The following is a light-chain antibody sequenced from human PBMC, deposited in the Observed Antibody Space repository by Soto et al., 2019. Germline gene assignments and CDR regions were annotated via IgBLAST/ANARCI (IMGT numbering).Light chain of an antibody. J-gene: IGKJ5*01. CDR1: QDISNY. Sequence: DIQMTQSPSSLSASVGDRVTFTCQASQDISNYLNWYQQKPGKAPKILIYDASNLKTGVPSRFSGSGSGTHFTFTISSLQPEDIATYYCQQYDNVPITFGQGTRLEIK. CDR2: DAS. V-gene: IGKV1-33*01. CDR3: QQYDNVPIT.